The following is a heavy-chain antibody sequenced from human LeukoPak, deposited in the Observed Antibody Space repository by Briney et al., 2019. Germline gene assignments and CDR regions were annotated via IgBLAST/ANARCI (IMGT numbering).Heavy chain of an antibody. V-gene: IGHV3-74*01. J-gene: IGHJ4*02. CDR2: INIDGTDT. CDR1: GLNFSNFW. D-gene: IGHD6-13*01. CDR3: ARGTAETAGIDY. Sequence: PGGSLRLSCAASGLNFSNFWMHWVRQAPGKGPEWISHINIDGTDTTYGDSAKGRFTVSRDNAKNTLFLQMNSLRVEDTAVYYCARGTAETAGIDYWGQGTLVTVSA.